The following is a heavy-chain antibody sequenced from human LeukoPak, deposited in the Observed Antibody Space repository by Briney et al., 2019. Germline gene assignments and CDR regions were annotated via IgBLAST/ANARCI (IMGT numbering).Heavy chain of an antibody. CDR2: IYYSGST. CDR3: ARSDSYYYPTYDY. V-gene: IGHV4-59*01. J-gene: IGHJ4*02. D-gene: IGHD3-10*01. Sequence: SETLSLTCTVSGGSISGYYWSWVRQPPGKGLEWIGYIYYSGSTNYKPSLKSRVTISLDTSKNQFSLKLSPVTAADTAVYYCARSDSYYYPTYDYWGQGTLVTVSS. CDR1: GGSISGYY.